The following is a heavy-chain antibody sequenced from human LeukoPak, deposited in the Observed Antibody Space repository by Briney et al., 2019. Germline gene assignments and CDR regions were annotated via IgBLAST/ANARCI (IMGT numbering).Heavy chain of an antibody. CDR3: AKASYGSGSINWFDP. CDR2: ISSSSSYI. J-gene: IGHJ5*02. CDR1: GFTFSSYS. D-gene: IGHD3-10*01. Sequence: GGSLRLSCAASGFTFSSYSMNWVRQAPGKGLEWVSSISSSSSYIYYADSVKGRFTISRDNAKNSLYLQMNSLRAEDTAVYYCAKASYGSGSINWFDPWGQGTLVTVSS. V-gene: IGHV3-21*01.